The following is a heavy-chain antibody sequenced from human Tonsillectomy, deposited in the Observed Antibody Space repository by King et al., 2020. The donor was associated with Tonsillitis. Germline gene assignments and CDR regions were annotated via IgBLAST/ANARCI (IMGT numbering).Heavy chain of an antibody. CDR1: GFTFDDYA. J-gene: IGHJ4*02. CDR2: ISWNSGSI. CDR3: AKDILGQPAYYFDY. Sequence: QLVQSGGGLVQPGRSLRLSCAASGFTFDDYAMHWVRQAPGKGLEWVSGISWNSGSIGYADSVKGRFTISSDNAKNSLYLQMNSLRAEDTALYYCAKDILGQPAYYFDYWGQGTLVTVSS. D-gene: IGHD3-16*01. V-gene: IGHV3-9*01.